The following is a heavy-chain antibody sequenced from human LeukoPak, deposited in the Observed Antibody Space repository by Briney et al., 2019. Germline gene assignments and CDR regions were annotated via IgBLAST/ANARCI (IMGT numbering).Heavy chain of an antibody. CDR2: IYHSGST. J-gene: IGHJ4*02. CDR3: ARGGVVNSVY. V-gene: IGHV4-38-2*02. Sequence: SETLSLTCTVSGYSISSGYYWGWIRQPPGKGLEWIGSIYHSGSTYYNPSLKSRVTISVDTSKNQFSLKLSSVTAADTAVYYCARGGVVNSVYWGQGTLVTVSS. CDR1: GYSISSGYY. D-gene: IGHD3-3*01.